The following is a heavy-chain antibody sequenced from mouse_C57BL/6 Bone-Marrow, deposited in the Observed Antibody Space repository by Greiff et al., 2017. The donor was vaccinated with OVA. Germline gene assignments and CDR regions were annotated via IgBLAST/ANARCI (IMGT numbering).Heavy chain of an antibody. CDR1: GYTFTSYW. V-gene: IGHV1-69*01. D-gene: IGHD2-1*01. CDR3: AREGGYGNYEFFDY. Sequence: QVQLQQPGAELVMPGASVKLSCKASGYTFTSYWMHWVKQRPGQGLEWIGEIDPSDSYTNYNQKFKGKSTLTVDKSSSTAYMQLSSLTSEDSAVYYCAREGGYGNYEFFDYWGQGTTLTVSS. J-gene: IGHJ2*01. CDR2: IDPSDSYT.